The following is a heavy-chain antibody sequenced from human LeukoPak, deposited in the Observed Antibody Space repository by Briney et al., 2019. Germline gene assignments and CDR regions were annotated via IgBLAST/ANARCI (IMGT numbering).Heavy chain of an antibody. D-gene: IGHD6-6*01. V-gene: IGHV3-7*01. CDR1: GFNFGNSW. CDR2: IKHDGSEK. Sequence: GGSLRLSCAASGFNFGNSWMDWVRQAPGKGLEWVANIKHDGSEKYYVDSVKGRFAISRDNAKKSLFLQLNSLRDEDTAVYYCSRSLEYWGQGSLVTVSS. CDR3: SRSLEY. J-gene: IGHJ4*02.